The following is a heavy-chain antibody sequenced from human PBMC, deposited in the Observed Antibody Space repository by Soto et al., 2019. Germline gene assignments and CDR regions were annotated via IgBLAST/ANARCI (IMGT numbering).Heavy chain of an antibody. CDR2: ISGSGGST. D-gene: IGHD3-10*01. V-gene: IGHV3-23*01. J-gene: IGHJ6*02. Sequence: PGGSLRLSCAASGFTVSSNYMSWVRQAPGKGLEWVSAISGSGGSTYYADSVKGRFTISRDNSKNTLYLQMNSLRAEDTAVYYCAKDGNYYGSGSSPYYYYYGMDVWGQGTTVTVSS. CDR3: AKDGNYYGSGSSPYYYYYGMDV. CDR1: GFTVSSNY.